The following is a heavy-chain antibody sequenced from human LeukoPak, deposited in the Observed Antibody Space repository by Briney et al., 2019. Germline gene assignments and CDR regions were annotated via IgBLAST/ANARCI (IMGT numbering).Heavy chain of an antibody. CDR1: GGTFSSYA. V-gene: IGHV1-18*01. CDR2: ISAYNGNT. J-gene: IGHJ3*02. D-gene: IGHD2-2*01. CDR3: ARDSVPAATLPDAFDI. Sequence: GSSVKVSCKASGGTFSSYAISWVRQAPGQGLEWMGWISAYNGNTNYAQKLQGRVTMTTDTSTSTAYMELRSLRSDDTAVYYCARDSVPAATLPDAFDIWGQGTMVTVSS.